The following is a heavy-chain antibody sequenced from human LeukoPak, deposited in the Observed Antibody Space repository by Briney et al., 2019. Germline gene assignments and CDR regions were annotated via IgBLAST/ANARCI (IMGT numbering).Heavy chain of an antibody. CDR3: ARVSIVGATGAYFDY. CDR2: IYYSGST. Sequence: SETLSLTCTVSGGSISSYYWSWIRQPPGKGLEWIGYIYYSGSTNYNPSIKSRVTISVDTSKNQFSLKLSSVTAADTAVYYCARVSIVGATGAYFDYWGQGTLVTVSS. CDR1: GGSISSYY. J-gene: IGHJ4*02. D-gene: IGHD1-26*01. V-gene: IGHV4-59*01.